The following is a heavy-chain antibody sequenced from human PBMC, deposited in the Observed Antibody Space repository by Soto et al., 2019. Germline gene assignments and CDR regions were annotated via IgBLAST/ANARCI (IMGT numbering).Heavy chain of an antibody. Sequence: SVKVSCKASGFTFTSSASQWVRQARGQRLEWIGWIAVGSGYTNYAQRFQDRVTLTRDMSTATTYMELSRLTSEDTAIYYCAADATAWQQMVPSDYWGQGTLVTVSS. CDR3: AADATAWQQMVPSDY. CDR2: IAVGSGYT. CDR1: GFTFTSSA. V-gene: IGHV1-58*01. D-gene: IGHD2-8*01. J-gene: IGHJ4*02.